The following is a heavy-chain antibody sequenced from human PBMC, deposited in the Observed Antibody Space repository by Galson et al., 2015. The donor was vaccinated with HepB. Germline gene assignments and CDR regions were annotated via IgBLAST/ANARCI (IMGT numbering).Heavy chain of an antibody. V-gene: IGHV4-59*01. J-gene: IGHJ3*02. D-gene: IGHD3-16*01. CDR3: ARASGGGFALI. CDR1: GGSISSYY. CDR2: IYYSGST. Sequence: LSLTCTVSGGSISSYYWSWIRQPPGKGLEWIGYIYYSGSTNYNPSLKSRVTISVDTSKNQFSLKLSSVTAADTAVYYCARASGGGFALIWGQGTMVTVSS.